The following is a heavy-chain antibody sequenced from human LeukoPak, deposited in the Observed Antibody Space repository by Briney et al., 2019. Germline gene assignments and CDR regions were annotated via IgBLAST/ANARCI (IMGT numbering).Heavy chain of an antibody. D-gene: IGHD3-10*01. Sequence: GGSLRLSCAASGFTFSGYGMHWVRQAPGKGLEWVAVIWYDGSNKYYADSVKGRFTISRDNSKNTLYLQMNSLRAEDTAVYYCARLYGSHNYLDYWGQGTLVTVSS. CDR3: ARLYGSHNYLDY. J-gene: IGHJ4*02. V-gene: IGHV3-33*01. CDR2: IWYDGSNK. CDR1: GFTFSGYG.